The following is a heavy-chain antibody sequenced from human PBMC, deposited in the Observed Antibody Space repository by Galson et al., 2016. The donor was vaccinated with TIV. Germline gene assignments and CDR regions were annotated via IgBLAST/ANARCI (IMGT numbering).Heavy chain of an antibody. CDR2: MSDDGTEK. J-gene: IGHJ4*02. Sequence: SCKASGGTFRTYSFNWVRQAPGKGLEWVAFMSDDGTEKYYGDSVRGRFTISRDNSKSTLYLQMSSLRPGDSAVYLCARVYNSYFIDYWGQGTLVTVSS. CDR1: GGTFRTYS. CDR3: ARVYNSYFIDY. D-gene: IGHD3-10*01. V-gene: IGHV3-30*03.